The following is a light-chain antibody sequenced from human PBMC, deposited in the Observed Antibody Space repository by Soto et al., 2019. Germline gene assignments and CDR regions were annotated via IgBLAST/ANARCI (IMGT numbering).Light chain of an antibody. Sequence: DIQMTQSPSSLSASVGDRVTITCRASPSISSYLNWYQQKPGKAPKLLIYAASSLQSGVPSRFSGSGSGTDFTLNISSLQPEDFATYYCQQSYSTPLTFGGGTKVEIK. CDR2: AAS. CDR1: PSISSY. CDR3: QQSYSTPLT. J-gene: IGKJ4*01. V-gene: IGKV1-39*01.